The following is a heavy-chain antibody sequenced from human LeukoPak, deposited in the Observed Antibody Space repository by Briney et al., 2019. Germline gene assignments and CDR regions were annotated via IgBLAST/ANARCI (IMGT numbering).Heavy chain of an antibody. CDR2: INHSGST. CDR1: GGSFSGYY. Sequence: SETLSLTCAVHGGSFSGYYWSWIRQPPGKGLEWIGEINHSGSTNYNPSLKSRVTISVDTSKNQFSLKLSSVTAADTAVYYCARAGATVVTLGAGVDYWGQGTLVTVSS. CDR3: ARAGATVVTLGAGVDY. J-gene: IGHJ4*02. D-gene: IGHD4-23*01. V-gene: IGHV4-34*01.